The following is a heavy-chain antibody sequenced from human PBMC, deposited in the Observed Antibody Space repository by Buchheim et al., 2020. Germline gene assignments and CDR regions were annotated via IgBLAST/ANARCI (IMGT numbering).Heavy chain of an antibody. Sequence: QQQLQESGPGLVKPSETLSLTCTVSGGSISNSDSYYWGWIRQPPGKGLEWIGYIYYSGSTYYNPSLKSRVTISVDTSKNKFSLKLSSVTTADTAVYYCARDRPPGWIWSDYSTSGGDYYMDVWGKGTT. D-gene: IGHD3-3*01. CDR1: GGSISNSDSYY. CDR3: ARDRPPGWIWSDYSTSGGDYYMDV. V-gene: IGHV4-31*03. J-gene: IGHJ6*03. CDR2: IYYSGST.